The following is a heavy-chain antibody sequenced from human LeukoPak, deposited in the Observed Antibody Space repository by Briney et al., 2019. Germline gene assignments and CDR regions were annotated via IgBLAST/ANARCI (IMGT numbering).Heavy chain of an antibody. D-gene: IGHD3-10*01. CDR3: ARGILWFGELSYDY. CDR1: GFTLSSYS. Sequence: GGSLRLSCAASGFTLSSYSMNWVRQAPGKGLEWVSSISSSSSYIYYADSVKGRFTISRDNAKNSLYLQMNSLRAEDTAVYYCARGILWFGELSYDYWGQGTLVTVSS. J-gene: IGHJ4*02. V-gene: IGHV3-21*01. CDR2: ISSSSSYI.